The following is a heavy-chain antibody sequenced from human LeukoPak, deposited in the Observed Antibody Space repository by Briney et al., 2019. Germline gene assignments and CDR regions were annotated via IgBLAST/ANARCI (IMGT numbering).Heavy chain of an antibody. CDR3: ARDLNFWSSYSTRGFDY. CDR2: ITTSSNYI. V-gene: IGHV3-21*01. CDR1: GFTFSSYS. J-gene: IGHJ4*01. Sequence: GRSLRLSCAASGFTFSSYSMTWVRQAPGKGLEWVSSITTSSNYIDYADSVKGRFTISRDNAKNSLYLQMNSLRAEDTAVYYCARDLNFWSSYSTRGFDYWGQGTLVTVSS. D-gene: IGHD3-3*01.